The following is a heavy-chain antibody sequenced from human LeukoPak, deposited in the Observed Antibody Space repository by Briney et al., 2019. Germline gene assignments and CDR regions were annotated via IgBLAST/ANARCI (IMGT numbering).Heavy chain of an antibody. Sequence: GWSLTLSCAASGFTFRSYSMNWVRQAPGKGLEWVSSISSSSSYIYYADSVKGRFTISRDNAKNSLYLQMNGLRAEDTAVYYCARAPKAAAPDWWGQGTLVTVSS. CDR1: GFTFRSYS. D-gene: IGHD6-13*01. CDR2: ISSSSSYI. V-gene: IGHV3-21*01. CDR3: ARAPKAAAPDW. J-gene: IGHJ4*02.